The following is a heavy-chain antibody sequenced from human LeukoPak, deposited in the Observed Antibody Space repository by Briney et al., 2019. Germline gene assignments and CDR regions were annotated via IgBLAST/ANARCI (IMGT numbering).Heavy chain of an antibody. CDR2: ITGSGGST. J-gene: IGHJ4*02. Sequence: PGGSLRLSCAASGFTFSSYAMSWVRQAPGKRLEWVSAITGSGGSTYYADSVKGRFAISRDNSKNTLYLQINRLTAEDTAVYYCTKGPYRYSSGWQDYWGQGTLVTVSS. CDR1: GFTFSSYA. CDR3: TKGPYRYSSGWQDY. D-gene: IGHD6-19*01. V-gene: IGHV3-23*01.